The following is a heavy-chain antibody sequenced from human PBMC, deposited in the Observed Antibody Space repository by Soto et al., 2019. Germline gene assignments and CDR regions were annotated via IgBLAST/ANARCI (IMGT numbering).Heavy chain of an antibody. CDR2: ISAYNGNT. CDR1: GYTFTSYG. J-gene: IGHJ4*02. D-gene: IGHD3-10*01. V-gene: IGHV1-18*04. Sequence: ASVKVSCKASGYTFTSYGISWVRQAPGQGLEWMGWISAYNGNTNYAQKLQGRVTMTTDTSTSTAYMELRSLRSDDTAVYYCATARVFDYYGSGSYYSYWGQGTLVTVSS. CDR3: ATARVFDYYGSGSYYSY.